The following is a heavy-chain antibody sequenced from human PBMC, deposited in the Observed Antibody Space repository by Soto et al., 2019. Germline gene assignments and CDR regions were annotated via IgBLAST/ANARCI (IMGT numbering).Heavy chain of an antibody. D-gene: IGHD3-3*01. V-gene: IGHV6-1*01. CDR3: ARAGDYDSWSGYTDKYYCYGMDV. CDR1: GDSDFRSRAS. Sequence: QTHPLTDARSGDSDFRSRASSYCLKQTPSRGLEWLGRTYYRSKCYNDYAVSVKSRITINPDTSKNQFSLQLNSVTPEDTAVYDCARAGDYDSWSGYTDKYYCYGMDVSGQGTTGTVSS. J-gene: IGHJ6*02. CDR2: TYYRSKCYN.